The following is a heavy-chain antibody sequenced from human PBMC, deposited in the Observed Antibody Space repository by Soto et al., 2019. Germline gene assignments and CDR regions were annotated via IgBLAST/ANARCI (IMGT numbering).Heavy chain of an antibody. J-gene: IGHJ6*02. D-gene: IGHD1-26*01. CDR3: ARASGSYYGYYYYGMDV. V-gene: IGHV1-69*13. Sequence: ASVKVSCKASGGTFSSYAISWVRQAPGQGLEWMGGIIPIFGTANYAQKFQGRVTITADGSTSTACMELSSLRSEDTAVYYCARASGSYYGYYYYGMDVWGQGTTVTVSS. CDR2: IIPIFGTA. CDR1: GGTFSSYA.